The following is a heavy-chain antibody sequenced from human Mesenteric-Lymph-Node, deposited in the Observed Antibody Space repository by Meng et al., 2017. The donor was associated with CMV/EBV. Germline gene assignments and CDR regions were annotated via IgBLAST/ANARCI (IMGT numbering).Heavy chain of an antibody. CDR3: ARGGRAQYCSSTSCYLPYYFDY. Sequence: GGSLRLSCAASGFTFSSYSMNWVRQAPGKGLEWVSVIYSGGSTYYADSVKGRFTISRDNSKNTLYLQMNSLRAEDTAVYYCARGGRAQYCSSTSCYLPYYFDYWGQGTLVTVSS. CDR2: IYSGGST. J-gene: IGHJ4*02. V-gene: IGHV3-53*01. CDR1: GFTFSSYS. D-gene: IGHD2-2*01.